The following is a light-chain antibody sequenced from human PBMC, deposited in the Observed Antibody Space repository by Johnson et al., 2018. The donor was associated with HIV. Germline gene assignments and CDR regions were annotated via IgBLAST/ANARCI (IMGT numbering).Light chain of an antibody. CDR1: SSNIENNY. V-gene: IGLV1-51*01. Sequence: QSVLTQPPSVSAAPGQRVAISCSGSSSNIENNYVSWYQQFPGTAPKLLIYDNNKRPSGIPDRFSGSKSGASATLDITGLQTGDEADYYCGTWDSSLSAYVFGTGTKVTV. CDR2: DNN. CDR3: GTWDSSLSAYV. J-gene: IGLJ1*01.